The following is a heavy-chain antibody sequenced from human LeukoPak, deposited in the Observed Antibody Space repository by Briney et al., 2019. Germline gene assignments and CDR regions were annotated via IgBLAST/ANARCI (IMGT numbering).Heavy chain of an antibody. D-gene: IGHD3-9*01. V-gene: IGHV3-30*03. J-gene: IGHJ4*02. Sequence: GGSLRLSCAASGFTFSSYGMHWVRQAPGKGLEWVAVISYDGSNKYYADSVKGRFTISRDNSKNTLYLQMNSLRAEDTAVYYCATDIAFSYWGQGTLVTVSS. CDR2: ISYDGSNK. CDR3: ATDIAFSY. CDR1: GFTFSSYG.